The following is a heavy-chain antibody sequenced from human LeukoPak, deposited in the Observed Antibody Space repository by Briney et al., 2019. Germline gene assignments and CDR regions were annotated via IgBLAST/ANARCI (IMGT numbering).Heavy chain of an antibody. CDR1: GLTVSSNC. J-gene: IGHJ6*03. CDR2: IYSGGNT. D-gene: IGHD2-21*01. V-gene: IGHV3-53*05. CDR3: AKGGDCILYYYYYMDV. Sequence: GGSLRLSCAASGLTVSSNCMSWVRQAPGKGLEWVSFIYSGGNTYYADSVKGRFTISRDNSKNTVHLQMNSLRAEDTAVYYCAKGGDCILYYYYYMDVWGKGTTVTVSS.